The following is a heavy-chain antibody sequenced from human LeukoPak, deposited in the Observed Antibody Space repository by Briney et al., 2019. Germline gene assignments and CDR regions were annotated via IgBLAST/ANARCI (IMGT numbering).Heavy chain of an antibody. CDR2: IYTSGST. D-gene: IGHD3-22*01. V-gene: IGHV4-4*07. CDR1: GGSISSYY. CDR3: ARRAHYYDSSGYDY. J-gene: IGHJ4*02. Sequence: PSETLSLTCTVSGGSISSYYGSWIRQPAGKGLEWIGRIYTSGSTNYNPSLKSRVTMSVDTSKNQFFLKLSSVTAADTAVYYCARRAHYYDSSGYDYWGQGTLVTVSS.